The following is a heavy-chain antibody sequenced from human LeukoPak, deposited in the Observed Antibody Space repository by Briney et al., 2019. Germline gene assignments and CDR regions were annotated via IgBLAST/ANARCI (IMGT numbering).Heavy chain of an antibody. V-gene: IGHV3-20*04. D-gene: IGHD2-15*01. J-gene: IGHJ4*02. Sequence: GGSLRLSCAASGFTFDDYGMSWVRQAPGKGLEWVSGINWNGGSTGYADSVKGRFTISRDNAKNSLYLQMNSLRAEDTALYYCAILAPDSLVVHEDYWGQGTLVTVSS. CDR1: GFTFDDYG. CDR3: AILAPDSLVVHEDY. CDR2: INWNGGST.